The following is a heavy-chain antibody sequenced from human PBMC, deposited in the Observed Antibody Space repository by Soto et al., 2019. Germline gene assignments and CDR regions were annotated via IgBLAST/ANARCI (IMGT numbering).Heavy chain of an antibody. CDR2: INNDGSTA. V-gene: IGHV3-74*01. J-gene: IGHJ5*02. CDR3: VRDKPNNWFAP. Sequence: EEQVVESGGGLVQPGGSLRLSCAASGFTFSSYWMHWVRQVPGKGLVWVSRINNDGSTATYADSVKGRFTISRDNAKKTVYLQTNSLRAEDTAVYYCVRDKPNNWFAPWGQGTPVTVSS. CDR1: GFTFSSYW.